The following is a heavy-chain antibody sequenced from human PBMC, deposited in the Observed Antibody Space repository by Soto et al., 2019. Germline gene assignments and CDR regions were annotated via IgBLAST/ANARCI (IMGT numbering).Heavy chain of an antibody. CDR2: ISAYNGNT. D-gene: IGHD2-15*01. CDR3: ARIYCSGGSCAGAFDI. Sequence: QVQLVQSGAEVKKPGASVKVSCKASGYTFTSYGISWVRQAPGQGLEWMGWISAYNGNTNYAQKLKGRVTMTXXTXTXXAYMELRSLRSDDTAVYYCARIYCSGGSCAGAFDIWGQGTMVTVSS. CDR1: GYTFTSYG. V-gene: IGHV1-18*01. J-gene: IGHJ3*02.